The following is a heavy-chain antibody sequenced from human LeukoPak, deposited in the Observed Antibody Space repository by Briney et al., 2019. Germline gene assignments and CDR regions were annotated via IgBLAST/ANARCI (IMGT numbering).Heavy chain of an antibody. CDR2: INSDGSTT. CDR3: AGNRGYYFV. D-gene: IGHD3-3*01. Sequence: GGSLRLSCAASGFTFSNFWMHWVRQAPGKGPVWVSRINSDGSTTTYADSVKGRFTISRDNSKNTLYLQMNSLRAEDTAVYYCAGNRGYYFVWGQGTLVTVSS. J-gene: IGHJ4*02. CDR1: GFTFSNFW. V-gene: IGHV3-74*01.